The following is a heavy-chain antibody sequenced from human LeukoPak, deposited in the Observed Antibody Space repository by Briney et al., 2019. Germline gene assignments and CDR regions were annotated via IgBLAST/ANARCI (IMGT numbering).Heavy chain of an antibody. CDR1: GYTFTGYY. J-gene: IGHJ4*02. CDR3: ARDSRYCSSTSCFPGRH. D-gene: IGHD2-2*01. V-gene: IGHV1-2*02. CDR2: INPNSGGT. Sequence: GASVKVSCKASGYTFTGYYMHWVRQAPGQGLEWMGWINPNSGGTNYAQKFQGRVTMTRDTSISTAYMELSRLRSDDTAVYYCARDSRYCSSTSCFPGRHWGQGTLVTVSS.